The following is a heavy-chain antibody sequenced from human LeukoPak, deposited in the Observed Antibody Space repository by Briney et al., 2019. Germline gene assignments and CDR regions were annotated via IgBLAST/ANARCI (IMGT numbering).Heavy chain of an antibody. CDR1: GGSISSSSYY. CDR2: IYYSGST. CDR3: ASLPYYDSSGYSDGFDY. V-gene: IGHV4-39*01. Sequence: SETLSLTCTVSGGSISSSSYYWGWIRQPPGTGLEWIGSIYYSGSTYYNPSLKSRVTISVDTSKNQFSLKLSSVTAADTAVYYCASLPYYDSSGYSDGFDYWGQGTLVTVSS. J-gene: IGHJ4*02. D-gene: IGHD3-22*01.